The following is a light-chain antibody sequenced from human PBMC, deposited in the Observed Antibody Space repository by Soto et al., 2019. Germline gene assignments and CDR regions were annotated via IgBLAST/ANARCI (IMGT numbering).Light chain of an antibody. CDR1: QGISSY. CDR3: QQLKYYLLS. J-gene: IGKJ4*01. Sequence: IQLTQSPSSLSASVGDRVTITCRASQGISSYLAWYQQKPGKVPKLLISAASTLQSGVPSRFSGSGSGTDFTLTISSLQPEDFATYYCQQLKYYLLSFGGGTKVDIK. CDR2: AAS. V-gene: IGKV1-9*01.